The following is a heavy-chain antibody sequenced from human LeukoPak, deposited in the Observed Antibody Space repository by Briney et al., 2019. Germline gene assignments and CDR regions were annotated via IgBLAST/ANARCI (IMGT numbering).Heavy chain of an antibody. CDR1: GYTFTGYY. D-gene: IGHD2-2*01. CDR3: ARGPAGGYCSSTSCPPVHWFDP. V-gene: IGHV1-2*06. J-gene: IGHJ5*02. Sequence: ASVKVSCKASGYTFTGYYMHWVRQAPGQGLEWMGRINPNSGGTNYAQKFQGRVTMTRDTSIGTAYMELSRLRSDDTAVYYCARGPAGGYCSSTSCPPVHWFDPWGQGTLVTVSS. CDR2: INPNSGGT.